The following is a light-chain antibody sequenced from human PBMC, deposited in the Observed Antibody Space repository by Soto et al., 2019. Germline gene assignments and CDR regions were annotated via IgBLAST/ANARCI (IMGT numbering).Light chain of an antibody. V-gene: IGKV1-33*01. CDR2: DAS. CDR1: QNINNY. CDR3: QQYENLPT. Sequence: IQMNQSPSSLAASVGDRVPLTCQASQNINNYLNWYQQKPGRAPKLLIYDASNLEAGVPSRFRGSGSGTDFTLTISRLQPEDIATYYCQQYENLPTFGQGTRLEIK. J-gene: IGKJ5*01.